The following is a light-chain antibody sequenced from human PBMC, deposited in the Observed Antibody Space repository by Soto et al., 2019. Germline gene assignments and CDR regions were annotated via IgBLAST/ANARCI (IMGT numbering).Light chain of an antibody. V-gene: IGKV1-33*01. CDR1: QDIGNS. CDR3: QQYENALT. J-gene: IGKJ4*01. Sequence: DIQMTQSPSSLSASVGDRVTITCQASQDIGNSLNWYQHKPGKAPKLLIYDASYLETGVPSRFSGGGSGTDFTFTITSLQPEDFATYYCQQYENALTFGGGTKVDIK. CDR2: DAS.